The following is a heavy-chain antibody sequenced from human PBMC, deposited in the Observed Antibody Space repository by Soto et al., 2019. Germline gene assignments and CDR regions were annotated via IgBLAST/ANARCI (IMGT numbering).Heavy chain of an antibody. CDR3: ARRARPDFYYMDV. V-gene: IGHV3-64*01. CDR2: SSSNGVGT. J-gene: IGHJ6*03. D-gene: IGHD6-6*01. Sequence: EVQLAESGGGLAQPGGSLRLSCAASGFTLSGYAMDWVRQAPGKGLEYVSGSSSNGVGTYYANSVQGRLTISRDNSKNTVYLQMGSLRPEDMAVYYCARRARPDFYYMDVWGKGTPVTVSS. CDR1: GFTLSGYA.